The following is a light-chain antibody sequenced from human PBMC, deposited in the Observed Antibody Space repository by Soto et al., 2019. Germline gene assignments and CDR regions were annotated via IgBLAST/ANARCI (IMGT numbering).Light chain of an antibody. V-gene: IGKV1-39*01. CDR3: QQSYSTPLT. CDR1: QSISTY. Sequence: DSQMTQSPSSLSASVGDRVTITCRASQSISTYLNWYQQKPGKAPNLLIYAASSLQSGVPSSFSGSGSGTDFSLTISSLRPEDFATYYCQQSYSTPLTFGGGTKVDMK. CDR2: AAS. J-gene: IGKJ4*01.